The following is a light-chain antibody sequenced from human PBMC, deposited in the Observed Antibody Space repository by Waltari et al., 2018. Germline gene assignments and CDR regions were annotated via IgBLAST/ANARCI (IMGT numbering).Light chain of an antibody. J-gene: IGKJ5*01. V-gene: IGKV1-9*01. Sequence: IQLTQSPPSLSASVGDRVTITCLDSQCISSYLAWYQQKPGRAPKLLIYAASTLQSGVPARFSGSGSGTDFTLTINSLQPEDFATYYCQQGNDYPSTFGQGTRLEI. CDR2: AAS. CDR1: QCISSY. CDR3: QQGNDYPST.